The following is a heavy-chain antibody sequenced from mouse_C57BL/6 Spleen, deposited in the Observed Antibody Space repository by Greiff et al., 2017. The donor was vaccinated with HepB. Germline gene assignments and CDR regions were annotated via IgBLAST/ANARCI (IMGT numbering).Heavy chain of an antibody. V-gene: IGHV5-12*01. J-gene: IGHJ2*01. CDR2: ISNGGGST. Sequence: DVMLVESGGGLVQPGGSLKLSCAASGFTFSDYYMYWVRQTPEKRLEWVAYISNGGGSTYYPDTVKGRFTISRDNAKNTLYLQMSRLKSEDTAMYYCARLTRRDYFDYWGQGTTLTVSS. CDR3: ARLTRRDYFDY. CDR1: GFTFSDYY.